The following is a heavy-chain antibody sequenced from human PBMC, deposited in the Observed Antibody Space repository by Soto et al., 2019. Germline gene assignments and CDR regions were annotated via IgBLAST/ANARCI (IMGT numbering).Heavy chain of an antibody. D-gene: IGHD3-10*01. Sequence: EVQLVESGGGLVQPGGSLRLSCAASGLSVSGNYMSWVRQAPGKGLEWVSVIYSGGTTYYADSVKGRFIISRDISKNTLYLQMNSLRVEDTAVYYCAGDCRLMVRGAGFDSWGQGTLVTVSS. CDR1: GLSVSGNY. CDR2: IYSGGTT. V-gene: IGHV3-66*01. J-gene: IGHJ4*02. CDR3: AGDCRLMVRGAGFDS.